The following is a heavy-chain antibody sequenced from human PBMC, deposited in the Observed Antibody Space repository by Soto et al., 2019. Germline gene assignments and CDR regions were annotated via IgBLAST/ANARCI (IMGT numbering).Heavy chain of an antibody. CDR1: GGSISGGSYY. CDR2: IYYSGTT. Sequence: TLSLTCTVSGGSISGGSYYWGWIRQPPGMGLEWIGSIYYSGTTYYNPSLKSRVTISVDTSKNQFSLKLSSVTAADTAVYYCARHQDSVIGWFDPWGQGALVTVSS. D-gene: IGHD3-22*01. V-gene: IGHV4-39*01. J-gene: IGHJ5*02. CDR3: ARHQDSVIGWFDP.